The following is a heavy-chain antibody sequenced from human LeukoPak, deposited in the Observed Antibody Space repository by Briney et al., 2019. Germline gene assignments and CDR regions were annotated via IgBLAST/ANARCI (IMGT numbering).Heavy chain of an antibody. J-gene: IGHJ6*02. CDR2: ISAYNGNT. CDR1: GYTFTSYG. Sequence: ASVKVSCKASGYTFTSYGISWVRQAPGQGLEWMGWISAYNGNTNYAQKLQGRVTMTTDTSTSTAYMELRSLRSDDTAVYYCATARPYSYGSKYYYYGMDVWGQGTTVTVSS. D-gene: IGHD5-18*01. V-gene: IGHV1-18*01. CDR3: ATARPYSYGSKYYYYGMDV.